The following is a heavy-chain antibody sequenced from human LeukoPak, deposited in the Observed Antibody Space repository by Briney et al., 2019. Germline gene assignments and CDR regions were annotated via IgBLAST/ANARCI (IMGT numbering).Heavy chain of an antibody. Sequence: GGSLRLSCAASGFIFSSYWMHWVRQAPGKGLVWVSRINSDGSSTIYADSVKGRFTISRDNAKNTLYLQMNSLRAEGTAVYYCTRGYAGIDYWGQGTLVTVSS. D-gene: IGHD5-12*01. CDR3: TRGYAGIDY. CDR2: INSDGSST. V-gene: IGHV3-74*01. J-gene: IGHJ4*02. CDR1: GFIFSSYW.